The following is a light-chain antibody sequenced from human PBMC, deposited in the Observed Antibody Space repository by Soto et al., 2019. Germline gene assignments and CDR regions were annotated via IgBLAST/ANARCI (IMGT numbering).Light chain of an antibody. CDR2: KVD. J-gene: IGLJ3*02. CDR1: SSDLGGLNY. V-gene: IGLV2-14*01. CDR3: SSYTTVPSPQWV. Sequence: QSVLTHPASVSGSPGQSITVPCSGRSSDLGGLNYVSWYQQHPGKVPKLIIYKVDNRPSGISDRFSASKSGNTASLTISGLQAEDEAHYYCSSYTTVPSPQWVFAGGTKLTVL.